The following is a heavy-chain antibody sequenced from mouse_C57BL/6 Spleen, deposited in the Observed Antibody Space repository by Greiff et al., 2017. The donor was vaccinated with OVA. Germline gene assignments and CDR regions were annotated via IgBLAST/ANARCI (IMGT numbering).Heavy chain of an antibody. J-gene: IGHJ1*03. V-gene: IGHV2-9-1*01. CDR2: IWTGGGP. CDR3: ARRYSNDAYFDV. D-gene: IGHD2-12*01. Sequence: QVQLKESGPGLVAPSQSLSITCTVSGFSLTSYAISWVRQPPGKGLEWLGVIWTGGGPNYNSALKSRLSISKDNSKSQVFLKMNSLQTDDTARYYCARRYSNDAYFDVWGTGTTVTVSS. CDR1: GFSLTSYA.